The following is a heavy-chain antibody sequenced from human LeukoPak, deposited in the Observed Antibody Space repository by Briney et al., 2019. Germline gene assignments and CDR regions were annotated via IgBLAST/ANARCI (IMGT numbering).Heavy chain of an antibody. J-gene: IGHJ4*02. CDR2: INHSGST. CDR3: ARQGELEVFDY. CDR1: GASFSGYY. V-gene: IGHV4-34*01. D-gene: IGHD1-1*01. Sequence: AETLSLTCAVYGASFSGYYWSWIRQSPGKGLEWIGEINHSGSTNYNPSLKSRVTISVDTSKNQFSLKLNSATAADTAVYYCARQGELEVFDYWGQGTLVTVSS.